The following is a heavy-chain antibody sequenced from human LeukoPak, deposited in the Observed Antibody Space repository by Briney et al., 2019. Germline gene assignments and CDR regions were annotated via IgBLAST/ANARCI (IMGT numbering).Heavy chain of an antibody. CDR2: MYYSGST. D-gene: IGHD5-12*01. CDR3: ARHSRGYDSEFGY. Sequence: PSETLSLTCTVSGDSIITYYWSWIRQPPGKGLEWMGYMYYSGSTNYNPSLKSRVTISVDKSRNQFSLTLSSVTAADTAVYYCARHSRGYDSEFGYWGQGTLVTVSS. V-gene: IGHV4-59*08. CDR1: GDSIITYY. J-gene: IGHJ4*02.